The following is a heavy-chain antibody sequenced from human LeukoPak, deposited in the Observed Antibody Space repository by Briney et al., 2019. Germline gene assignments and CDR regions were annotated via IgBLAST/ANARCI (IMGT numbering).Heavy chain of an antibody. V-gene: IGHV1-24*01. CDR2: FDPEDGET. J-gene: IGHJ3*02. Sequence: ASVKVSCKVSGYTLTELSMHWVRQAPGKGLEWMGGFDPEDGETIYAQKFQGRVTMTEDTSTDTAYMELSSLRSEDTAVYYCATRLLYDSSGYYYAFDIWGQGTMVTVSS. CDR1: GYTLTELS. CDR3: ATRLLYDSSGYYYAFDI. D-gene: IGHD3-22*01.